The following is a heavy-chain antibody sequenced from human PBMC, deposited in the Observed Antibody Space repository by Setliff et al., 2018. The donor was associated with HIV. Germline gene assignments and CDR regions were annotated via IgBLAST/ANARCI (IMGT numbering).Heavy chain of an antibody. D-gene: IGHD4-4*01. V-gene: IGHV3-74*03. J-gene: IGHJ3*02. CDR3: ARWGKEREYSKYRGAFDI. Sequence: GGSLRLSCEASGFTFSAFWMQWVRQVPGKGLVWVSRINSDGSNAAYADSVKGRFTISRDNAKNSLYLQMNSLRVEDTDVYYCARWGKEREYSKYRGAFDIWGQGTMVTVSS. CDR1: GFTFSAFW. CDR2: INSDGSNA.